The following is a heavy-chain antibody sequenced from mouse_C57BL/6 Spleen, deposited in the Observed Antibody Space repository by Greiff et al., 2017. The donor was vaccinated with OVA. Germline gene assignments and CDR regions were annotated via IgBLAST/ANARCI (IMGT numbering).Heavy chain of an antibody. D-gene: IGHD2-4*01. V-gene: IGHV1-81*01. CDR1: GYTFTSSG. CDR2: IYPRSGNT. J-gene: IGHJ2*01. CDR3: ARGGDYDEFDY. Sequence: QVQLQQSGAELARPGASVKLSCKASGYTFTSSGISWVKQRTGQGLEWIGAIYPRSGNTYYNEKFKGKATLTADKSSSTAYMELRSLTSEDAAVYFCARGGDYDEFDYWGQGTTLTVSS.